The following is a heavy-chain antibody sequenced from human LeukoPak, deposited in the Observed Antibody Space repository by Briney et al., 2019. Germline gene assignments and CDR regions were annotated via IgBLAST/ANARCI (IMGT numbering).Heavy chain of an antibody. CDR1: GGTFSSYA. D-gene: IGHD6-6*01. Sequence: GASLKVSCKASGGTFSSYAFNWVRQAPGQGLEWMGRIIPIFGTTTYAQKFQGRVTITTDESTSTAYMEVSSLRSEDTAVYYCARHPYSSSGDYGPDYFYMDVWGKGTTDTVSS. J-gene: IGHJ6*03. V-gene: IGHV1-69*05. CDR3: ARHPYSSSGDYGPDYFYMDV. CDR2: IIPIFGTT.